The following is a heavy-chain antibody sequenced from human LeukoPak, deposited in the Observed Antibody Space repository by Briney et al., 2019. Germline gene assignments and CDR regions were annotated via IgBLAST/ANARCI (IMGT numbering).Heavy chain of an antibody. Sequence: SETLSLTCTVSGGSISSSSYYWGWIRQPPGKGLEWIGSIYYSGSTYYNPSLKSRVTISVDTSKNQFSLKLSSVTAADTAVYYCARGRVSSSSWNSAYYYYFYMDVWGKGTTVTVSS. CDR2: IYYSGST. CDR3: ARGRVSSSSWNSAYYYYFYMDV. J-gene: IGHJ6*03. V-gene: IGHV4-39*07. CDR1: GGSISSSSYY. D-gene: IGHD6-13*01.